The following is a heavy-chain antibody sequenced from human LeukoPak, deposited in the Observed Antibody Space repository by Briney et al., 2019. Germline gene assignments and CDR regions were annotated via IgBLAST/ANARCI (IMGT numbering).Heavy chain of an antibody. Sequence: GGSLRLSCAASGFTFSIYEMNWVRQAPGKGLEWVSSSSGSTIYYADSVKGRFTISRDNAKNSLYLQMNSLRAEDTAIYYCAREDSSGLDYWGQGTLVTVSS. CDR1: GFTFSIYE. D-gene: IGHD6-19*01. V-gene: IGHV3-48*03. J-gene: IGHJ4*02. CDR2: SSSGSTI. CDR3: AREDSSGLDY.